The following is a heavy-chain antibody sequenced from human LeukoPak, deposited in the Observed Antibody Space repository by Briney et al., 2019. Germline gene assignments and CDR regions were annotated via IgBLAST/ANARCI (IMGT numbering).Heavy chain of an antibody. V-gene: IGHV3-23*01. J-gene: IGHJ4*02. D-gene: IGHD3-3*01. Sequence: GGSLRLSCAASGFTFSSYSMNWVRQAPGKGPEWVSTISYDGRSTYYADSVKGRFTISRDNSKNTLYLQMHSLRAEDTAVYYCAKVYDFWSGYWSYFDYWGQGTLSPSP. CDR2: ISYDGRST. CDR1: GFTFSSYS. CDR3: AKVYDFWSGYWSYFDY.